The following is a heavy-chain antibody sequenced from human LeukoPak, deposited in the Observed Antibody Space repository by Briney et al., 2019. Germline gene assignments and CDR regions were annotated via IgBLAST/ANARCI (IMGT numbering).Heavy chain of an antibody. J-gene: IGHJ4*02. CDR3: ARERSKRFLEWLLYSYFDY. Sequence: GGSLRLSCAASGFTFSSYSMNWVRQAPGKGLEWVSYISSSSSTIYYADSVKGRFTIFRDNAKNSLYLQMNSLRDEDTAVYYCARERSKRFLEWLLYSYFDYWGQGTLVTVSS. CDR2: ISSSSSTI. D-gene: IGHD3-3*01. CDR1: GFTFSSYS. V-gene: IGHV3-48*02.